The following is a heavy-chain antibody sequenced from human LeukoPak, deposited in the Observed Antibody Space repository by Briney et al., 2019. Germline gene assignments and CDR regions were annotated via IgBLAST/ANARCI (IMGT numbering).Heavy chain of an antibody. CDR3: AKVRGTFTSGFYFDH. V-gene: IGHV3-9*01. Sequence: GGSLRLSCAASGFKFDDYAMHWVRQAPGKGLEWLSIISYNSGFIDYADSVKGRSTISRDNARNSLYLQLNSLRAEDTAFYFCAKVRGTFTSGFYFDHWGQGTLVTVSA. CDR2: ISYNSGFI. J-gene: IGHJ4*02. D-gene: IGHD3-22*01. CDR1: GFKFDDYA.